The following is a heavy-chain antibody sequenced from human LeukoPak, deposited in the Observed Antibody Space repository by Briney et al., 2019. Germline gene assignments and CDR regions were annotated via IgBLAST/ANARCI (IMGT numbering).Heavy chain of an antibody. D-gene: IGHD3-22*01. V-gene: IGHV3-48*01. CDR2: ISSSSTTI. CDR3: ARVLHKRNYDSSVYYGY. CDR1: GFTFSSYW. Sequence: GGSLRLSCAASGFTFSSYWMNWVRQAPGKGLEWVSYISSSSTTIYYADSVKGRFTISRDNAKNSLYLQMNSLRAEDTAVYYCARVLHKRNYDSSVYYGYWGQGTLVTVSS. J-gene: IGHJ4*02.